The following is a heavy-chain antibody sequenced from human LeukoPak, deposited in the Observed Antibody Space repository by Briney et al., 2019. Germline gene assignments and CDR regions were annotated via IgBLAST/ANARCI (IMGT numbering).Heavy chain of an antibody. CDR3: ATNILVRDIINWFDP. CDR2: INPNSGGT. CDR1: GYTFTGYY. V-gene: IGHV1-2*02. D-gene: IGHD3-10*01. Sequence: ASVKVSCKASGYTFTGYYMHWVRQAPGQGLEWMGWINPNSGGTNYAQKFQGRVTMTRDTSISTAYMELSSLRYDDTAVYYCATNILVRDIINWFDPWGQGALVTVSS. J-gene: IGHJ5*02.